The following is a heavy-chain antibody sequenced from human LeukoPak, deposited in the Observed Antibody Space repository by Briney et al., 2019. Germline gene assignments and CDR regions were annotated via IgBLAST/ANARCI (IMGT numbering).Heavy chain of an antibody. Sequence: SVKVSCKASGYTFTSYGISWVRQAPGQGLEWMGGIIPIFGTANYAQKFQGRVTITADKSTSTAYMELSSLRSEDTAVYYCARDPIGGYNTNFDYWGQGTLVTVSS. V-gene: IGHV1-69*06. CDR2: IIPIFGTA. J-gene: IGHJ4*02. CDR3: ARDPIGGYNTNFDY. D-gene: IGHD5-24*01. CDR1: GYTFTSYG.